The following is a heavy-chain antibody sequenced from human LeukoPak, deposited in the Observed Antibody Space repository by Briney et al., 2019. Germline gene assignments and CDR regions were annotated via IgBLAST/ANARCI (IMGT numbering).Heavy chain of an antibody. V-gene: IGHV3-30-3*01. D-gene: IGHD6-19*01. CDR1: GFTFSSYA. J-gene: IGHJ4*02. Sequence: GGSLRLSCAASGFTFSSYAMHWVRQAPGKGLEWVAVISYDGSNKYYADSVKGRFTISRDNSKNMLYLQMNSLRAEDTAVYYCARVVAVAGRDYWGQGTLVTVSS. CDR3: ARVVAVAGRDY. CDR2: ISYDGSNK.